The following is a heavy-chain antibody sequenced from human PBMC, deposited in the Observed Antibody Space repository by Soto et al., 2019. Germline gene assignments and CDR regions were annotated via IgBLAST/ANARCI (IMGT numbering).Heavy chain of an antibody. D-gene: IGHD3-3*01. Sequence: GASVKVSCKASGYTFTSYDINWVRQATGQGLEWMGWMNPNSGNTGYAQKFQGRVTMTRNTSISTAYMELSSLRSEDTAVYYCARFSGAGKGGSITIFGVVIPKPHYYMDVWGKGTAVTVSS. V-gene: IGHV1-8*01. J-gene: IGHJ6*03. CDR2: MNPNSGNT. CDR3: ARFSGAGKGGSITIFGVVIPKPHYYMDV. CDR1: GYTFTSYD.